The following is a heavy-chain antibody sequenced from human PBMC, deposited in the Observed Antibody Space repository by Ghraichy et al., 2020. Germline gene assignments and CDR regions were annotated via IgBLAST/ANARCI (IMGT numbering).Heavy chain of an antibody. J-gene: IGHJ4*02. D-gene: IGHD5-18*01. CDR2: IYYSGST. CDR3: ARAPRTDTATPDAFDY. Sequence: SQTLSLTCTVSGGSISSYYWSWIRQPPGKGLEWIGYIYYSGSTNYNPSLKSRVTISVDTSKNQFSLKLSSVTAADTAVYYCARAPRTDTATPDAFDYWGQGTLVTVSS. CDR1: GGSISSYY. V-gene: IGHV4-59*01.